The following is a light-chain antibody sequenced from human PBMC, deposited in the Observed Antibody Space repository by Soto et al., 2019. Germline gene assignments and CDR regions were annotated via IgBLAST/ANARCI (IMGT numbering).Light chain of an antibody. V-gene: IGLV2-14*01. Sequence: QSVLTQPASVSGSPGQSITISCSGTTNDVGAYDFVSWYQQHPGKAPKLIIFEVTNRPSGVSNRFSGSKSGNMASLTISRLQAEDEGAYYCSSYTTSSALVVFGGGTKLTVL. J-gene: IGLJ2*01. CDR2: EVT. CDR3: SSYTTSSALVV. CDR1: TNDVGAYDF.